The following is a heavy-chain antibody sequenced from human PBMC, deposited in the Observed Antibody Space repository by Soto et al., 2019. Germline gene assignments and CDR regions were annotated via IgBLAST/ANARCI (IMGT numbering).Heavy chain of an antibody. D-gene: IGHD3-3*01. J-gene: IGHJ6*02. CDR2: IWYDGSNK. CDR1: GFTFSSYG. Sequence: GGSLELSCAASGFTFSSYGMHWVRQAPGKGLEWVAVIWYDGSNKYYAASVKGRFTISRDNSKNTLYLQMNSLRAEDTAVYYCARVWYDFGLGTYYYGMDVWGQGTTVTVSS. V-gene: IGHV3-33*01. CDR3: ARVWYDFGLGTYYYGMDV.